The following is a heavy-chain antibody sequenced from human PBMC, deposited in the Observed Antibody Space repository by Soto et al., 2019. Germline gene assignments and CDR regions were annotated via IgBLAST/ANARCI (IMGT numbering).Heavy chain of an antibody. J-gene: IGHJ6*02. CDR2: ISSRSDI. CDR1: GFTFSTYS. Sequence: GGSLRLSCVGSGFTFSTYSINWVRQAPGKGLEWVSSISSRSDIYYADSVKGRFTISRDNAKNSVSLQMNSLRAEDTAVYYCAREYTAWPLAYGLDVWGQGTTVTVSS. CDR3: AREYTAWPLAYGLDV. D-gene: IGHD2-2*02. V-gene: IGHV3-21*01.